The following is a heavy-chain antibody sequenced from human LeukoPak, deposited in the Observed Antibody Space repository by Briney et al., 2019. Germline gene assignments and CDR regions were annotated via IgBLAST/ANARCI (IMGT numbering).Heavy chain of an antibody. CDR2: IYHSGST. CDR3: ARGSYYDFWSGYYSS. CDR1: GGSISSSSYY. V-gene: IGHV4-39*07. J-gene: IGHJ4*02. D-gene: IGHD3-3*01. Sequence: PSETLSLTCTVSGGSISSSSYYWGWIRQPPGKGLEWIGSIYHSGSTYYNPSLKSRVTISVDTSKNQFSLKLSSVTAADTAVYYCARGSYYDFWSGYYSSWGQGTLVTVSS.